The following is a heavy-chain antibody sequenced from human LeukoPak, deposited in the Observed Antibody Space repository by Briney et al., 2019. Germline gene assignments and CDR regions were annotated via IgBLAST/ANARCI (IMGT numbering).Heavy chain of an antibody. CDR3: ARVEGDMNYYGSGSYTFFDY. CDR1: GYIFSNYG. J-gene: IGHJ4*02. V-gene: IGHV1-18*01. CDR2: ISAYNGNT. D-gene: IGHD3-10*01. Sequence: ASVKVSCKASGYIFSNYGISWVRQAPGQGLEWMGWISAYNGNTNYAQKLQGRVTMTTDTSTSTAYMELRSLRSDDTAVYYCARVEGDMNYYGSGSYTFFDYWGQGTLVTVSS.